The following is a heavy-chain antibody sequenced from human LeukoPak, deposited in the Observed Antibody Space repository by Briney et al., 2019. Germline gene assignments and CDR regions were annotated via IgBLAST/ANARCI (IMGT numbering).Heavy chain of an antibody. CDR2: MNPNSGDT. CDR1: GYTFTSYD. Sequence: ASVKVSCKASGYTFTSYDINWVRQATGQGLEWMGWMNPNSGDTGYAQKFQGRVTMTRNTAISTAYMELSSLRSEDTAVYYRARVASSYLANYYYYYMDVWGKGTTVTVSS. D-gene: IGHD6-13*01. J-gene: IGHJ6*03. V-gene: IGHV1-8*01. CDR3: ARVASSYLANYYYYYMDV.